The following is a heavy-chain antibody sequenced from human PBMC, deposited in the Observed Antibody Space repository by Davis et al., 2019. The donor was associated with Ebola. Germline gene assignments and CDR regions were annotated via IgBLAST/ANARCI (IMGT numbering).Heavy chain of an antibody. J-gene: IGHJ6*04. CDR1: GFTFSSYA. D-gene: IGHD3-10*01. CDR2: ISGSGGST. CDR3: AKDRNPAMVRGVMRAYYYGMDV. V-gene: IGHV3-23*01. Sequence: GESLKISCAASGFTFSSYAMSWVRQAPGKGLEWVSAISGSGGSTYYADSVKGRFTISRDNSKNTLYLQMNSLRAEDTAVYYCAKDRNPAMVRGVMRAYYYGMDVWGKGTTVTVSS.